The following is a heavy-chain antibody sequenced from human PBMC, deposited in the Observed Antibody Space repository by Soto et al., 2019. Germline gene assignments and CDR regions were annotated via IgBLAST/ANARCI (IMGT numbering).Heavy chain of an antibody. J-gene: IGHJ6*02. Sequence: ASVKVSCKASGYTFTSYDINWVRQATGQGLEWMGWMNPNSGNTGYAQKFQGRVTMTRNTSISTAYMELSRLRSDDTAVYYCARERGYSYGSDYYYGMDVWGQGTTVTVSS. CDR1: GYTFTSYD. CDR3: ARERGYSYGSDYYYGMDV. CDR2: MNPNSGNT. V-gene: IGHV1-8*01. D-gene: IGHD5-18*01.